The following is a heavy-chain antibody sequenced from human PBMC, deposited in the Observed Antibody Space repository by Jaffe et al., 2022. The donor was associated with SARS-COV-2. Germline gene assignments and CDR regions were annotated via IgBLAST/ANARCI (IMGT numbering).Heavy chain of an antibody. CDR3: ARGRGYHY. J-gene: IGHJ4*02. V-gene: IGHV3-7*03. CDR2: IKLDGSEK. CDR1: GFTLSNYW. D-gene: IGHD3-16*02. Sequence: EVKLVESGGGLVQPGGSLRLSCAASGFTLSNYWMSWVRQPPGKGLEWVANIKLDGSEKYYVDSVKGRFTISRDDAKNSVYLQMNWLRVEDTAVYYCARGRGYHYWGQGTLVTVSS.